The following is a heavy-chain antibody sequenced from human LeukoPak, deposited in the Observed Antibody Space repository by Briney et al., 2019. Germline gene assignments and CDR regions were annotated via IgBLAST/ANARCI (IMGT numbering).Heavy chain of an antibody. Sequence: GGSLRLSCAASGFTFSSYAMSWVRQAPGKGLEWVSAISGSGGSTYYADSVKGRFTISRDNSKNTLYLQMNSLKIEDTAVYYCAPLGVTDNYHYMDVWGQGTTVTVSS. J-gene: IGHJ6*03. D-gene: IGHD2-21*02. CDR1: GFTFSSYA. CDR3: APLGVTDNYHYMDV. V-gene: IGHV3-23*01. CDR2: ISGSGGST.